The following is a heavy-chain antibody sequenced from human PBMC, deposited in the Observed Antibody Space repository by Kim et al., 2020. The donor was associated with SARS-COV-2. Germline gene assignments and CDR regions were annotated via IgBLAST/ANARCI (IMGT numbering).Heavy chain of an antibody. J-gene: IGHJ6*02. Sequence: SETLSLTCAVSGGSISSSNWWSWVRQPPGKGLEWIGEIYHSGSTNYNPSLKSRVTISVDKSKNQFSLKLSSVTAADTAVYYCARDEEYYYESSGYPYHSGMDVWGQGTTVTVSS. V-gene: IGHV4-4*02. CDR2: IYHSGST. CDR1: GGSISSSNW. D-gene: IGHD3-22*01. CDR3: ARDEEYYYESSGYPYHSGMDV.